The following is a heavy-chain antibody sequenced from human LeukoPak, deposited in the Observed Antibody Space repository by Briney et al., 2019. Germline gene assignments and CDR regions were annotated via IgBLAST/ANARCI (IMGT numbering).Heavy chain of an antibody. CDR1: GGSFSGYY. D-gene: IGHD4-17*01. Sequence: SETRSLTCAVYGGSFSGYYWSWIRQPPGKGLEWIGEINHSGSTNYNPSLKSRVTISVDTSKNQFSLKLSSVTAADTAVYYCASHDYGDYDPLNLNDYWGQGTLVTVSS. J-gene: IGHJ4*02. V-gene: IGHV4-34*01. CDR2: INHSGST. CDR3: ASHDYGDYDPLNLNDY.